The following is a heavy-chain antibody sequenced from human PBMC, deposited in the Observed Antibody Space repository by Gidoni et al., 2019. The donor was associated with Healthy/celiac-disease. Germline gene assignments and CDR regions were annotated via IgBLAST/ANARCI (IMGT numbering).Heavy chain of an antibody. CDR3: TTALLQGVDY. J-gene: IGHJ4*02. V-gene: IGHV3-15*01. D-gene: IGHD2-15*01. CDR1: GFTFRNAW. CDR2: IKSKTDGGTT. Sequence: EVQLVESGGGLVKPGGSLRLSCAASGFTFRNAWMSWVRQAPGKGLEWVVRIKSKTDGGTTAYAAPVKGRFTSSRDDSKNTLYLQMNSLKTEDTAVYYCTTALLQGVDYWGQGTLVTVSS.